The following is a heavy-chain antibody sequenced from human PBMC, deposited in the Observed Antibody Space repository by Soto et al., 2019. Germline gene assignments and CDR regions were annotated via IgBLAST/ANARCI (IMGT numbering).Heavy chain of an antibody. CDR3: AKGSGGNCYSHFDY. Sequence: EVQLLESGGGLVQPGGSLRLSCAASGCTFSSYAMSWVRQAPGKGLEWVSAICGSGGATYYTDSVKGRFTISRDNSKNTLHLQLNNLRAEDTAIYYCAKGSGGNCYSHFDYCGQGTLVTVSS. V-gene: IGHV3-23*01. CDR1: GCTFSSYA. J-gene: IGHJ4*02. D-gene: IGHD2-15*01. CDR2: ICGSGGAT.